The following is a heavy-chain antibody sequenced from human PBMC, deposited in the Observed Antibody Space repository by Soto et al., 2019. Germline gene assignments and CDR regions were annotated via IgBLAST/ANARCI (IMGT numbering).Heavy chain of an antibody. CDR3: ARPLGATRPDAFDI. CDR1: GYTFTSYY. J-gene: IGHJ3*02. CDR2: INPSGGST. D-gene: IGHD1-26*01. V-gene: IGHV1-46*03. Sequence: QVQLVQSGAEVKKPGASVKVSCKASGYTFTSYYMHWVRQAPGQGLEWMGIINPSGGSTSYAQKCQRRVTMTRDTSTSTVYMELGSLRSEDTAVYYCARPLGATRPDAFDIWGQGTMVTVSS.